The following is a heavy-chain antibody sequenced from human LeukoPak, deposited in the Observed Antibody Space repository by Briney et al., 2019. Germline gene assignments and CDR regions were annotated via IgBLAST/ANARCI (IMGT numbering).Heavy chain of an antibody. CDR2: IDYSGST. Sequence: SETLSLTCSVSGGSISTYYWSWIRQPPGKGLEWIGYIDYSGSTNYNPSLKSRVTISVDTSQNQFSLKLSSVTAADTAVYYCARDRALGSGKYYFDYWGQGTLVTVSA. D-gene: IGHD3-16*01. V-gene: IGHV4-59*01. J-gene: IGHJ4*02. CDR1: GGSISTYY. CDR3: ARDRALGSGKYYFDY.